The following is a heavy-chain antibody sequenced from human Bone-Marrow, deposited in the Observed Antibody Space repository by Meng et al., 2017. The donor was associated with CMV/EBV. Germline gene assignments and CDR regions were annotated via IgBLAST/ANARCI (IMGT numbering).Heavy chain of an antibody. Sequence: QVQVVQSGPGVKKPGASVKVSCKASGYTFTSYGISWVRQAPGQGLHWMAWINAYNGNTNYAQKFQGRVTMTTDTSTSTAYMELRSLRSDDTAVYYCARGGQQLVLGHFNYWGQGTLVTVSS. CDR2: INAYNGNT. CDR1: GYTFTSYG. CDR3: ARGGQQLVLGHFNY. D-gene: IGHD6-13*01. J-gene: IGHJ4*02. V-gene: IGHV1-18*01.